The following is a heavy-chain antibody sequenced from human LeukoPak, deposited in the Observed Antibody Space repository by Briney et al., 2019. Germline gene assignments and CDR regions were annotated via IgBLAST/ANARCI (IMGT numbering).Heavy chain of an antibody. J-gene: IGHJ4*02. CDR2: ISSNGGFT. CDR3: VKDVGSSWYTLEY. D-gene: IGHD6-13*01. CDR1: GFTFSSYA. Sequence: GGSLRLSCSASGFTFSSYAMHWVRQAPGKGLEYVSGISSNGGFTYYADSVKGRFTISRDNSKNTLYLQMSSLRAEDTAVYYCVKDVGSSWYTLEYWGQGTLVTVSS. V-gene: IGHV3-64D*09.